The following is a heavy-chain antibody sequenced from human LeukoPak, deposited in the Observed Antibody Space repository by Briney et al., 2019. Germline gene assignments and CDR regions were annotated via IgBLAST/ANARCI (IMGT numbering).Heavy chain of an antibody. CDR3: AKDHMIVVAHFDY. Sequence: GGSLRLSCAASGFTFSSYAMSWVRQAPGKGLEWVSYISSSSSTIYYADSVKGRFTISRDNAKNTLYLQMNSLRAEDTAAYYCAKDHMIVVAHFDYWGQGTLVTVSS. D-gene: IGHD3-22*01. V-gene: IGHV3-48*01. J-gene: IGHJ4*02. CDR2: ISSSSSTI. CDR1: GFTFSSYA.